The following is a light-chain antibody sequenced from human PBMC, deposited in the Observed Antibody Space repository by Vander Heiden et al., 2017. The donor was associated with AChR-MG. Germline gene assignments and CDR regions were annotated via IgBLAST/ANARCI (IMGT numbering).Light chain of an antibody. Sequence: SYVLTQPPSVSVAPGQTARIPWGGNNIGRKSGHGDQQKPGRAPVLVVYEDSDRPSGIPERFSGANSGNTATLTISRVEAGDEADYYCHVWDSSRDHVVFGGGTKLTVL. CDR1: NIGRKS. CDR3: HVWDSSRDHVV. CDR2: EDS. V-gene: IGLV3-21*02. J-gene: IGLJ2*01.